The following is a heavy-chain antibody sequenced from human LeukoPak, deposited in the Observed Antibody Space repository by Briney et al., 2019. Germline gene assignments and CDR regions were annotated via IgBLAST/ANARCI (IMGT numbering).Heavy chain of an antibody. CDR3: AKARATYLYDTSGYSALDY. J-gene: IGHJ4*02. CDR1: GFTFSSYG. CDR2: IWYDGSNK. Sequence: GGSLRLSCAASGFTFSSYGMHWVRQAPGKGLEWVAVIWYDGSNKYYADSVKGRFTISRDNSKNTLYLQMNSLRAEDTAVYYCAKARATYLYDTSGYSALDYWGQGTLVTVSS. D-gene: IGHD3-22*01. V-gene: IGHV3-33*06.